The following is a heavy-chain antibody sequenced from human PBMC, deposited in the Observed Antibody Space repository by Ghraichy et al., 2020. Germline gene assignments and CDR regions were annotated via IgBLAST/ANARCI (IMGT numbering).Heavy chain of an antibody. CDR1: GVSIIRDDYY. D-gene: IGHD2-8*02. J-gene: IGHJ6*02. Sequence: LSLTCTVSGVSIIRDDYYLTWIRQRPGKGLKWIGSIFYSGSTYYNPYLKRRLNILVDTSKNQFSLKLRSVTAADTAVYYCARDHAGAYYYYAMDVWGQGTTVTVSS. CDR3: ARDHAGAYYYYAMDV. CDR2: IFYSGST. V-gene: IGHV4-31*03.